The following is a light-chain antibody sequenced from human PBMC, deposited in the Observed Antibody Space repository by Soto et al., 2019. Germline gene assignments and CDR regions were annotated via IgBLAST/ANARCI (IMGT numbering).Light chain of an antibody. Sequence: QSVLTQPRSVSGSPGQSVTISFTGTSSDVGGYNYVSWYQQHPGKAPKLMIYDVSKRPSGVPDRFSGSKSGNTASLTISGLQAEDEADYYCCSYAGSYTLRVFGGGTKLTVL. CDR3: CSYAGSYTLRV. CDR2: DVS. V-gene: IGLV2-11*01. J-gene: IGLJ2*01. CDR1: SSDVGGYNY.